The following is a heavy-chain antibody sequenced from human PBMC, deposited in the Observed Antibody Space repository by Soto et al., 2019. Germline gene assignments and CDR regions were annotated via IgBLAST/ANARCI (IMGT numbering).Heavy chain of an antibody. Sequence: VQLVESGGGLVQPGGSLRLSCAASGFTFSSYDMHWVRQATGKGLEWVSAIGTAGDTYYPGSVKGRFTISRENAKNSLYLQMNSLRAEDTAVYYCARVSAAGDYYGMDVWGQGTTVTVSS. CDR1: GFTFSSYD. CDR2: IGTAGDT. D-gene: IGHD6-13*01. V-gene: IGHV3-13*01. CDR3: ARVSAAGDYYGMDV. J-gene: IGHJ6*02.